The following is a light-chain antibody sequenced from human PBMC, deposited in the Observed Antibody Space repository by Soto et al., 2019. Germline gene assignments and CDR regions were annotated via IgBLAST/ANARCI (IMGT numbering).Light chain of an antibody. Sequence: EIVLTQFPATLSVSPGETVTLSCRASQSVSSHLAWYQQKPGQAPRLLIYGASKKAGGVPDRFGGSGSGTEFTLTISSLQSEDSAVYYCQQYDNWPPRLTFGGGTKVEIK. CDR2: GAS. CDR1: QSVSSH. CDR3: QQYDNWPPRLT. V-gene: IGKV3D-15*01. J-gene: IGKJ4*01.